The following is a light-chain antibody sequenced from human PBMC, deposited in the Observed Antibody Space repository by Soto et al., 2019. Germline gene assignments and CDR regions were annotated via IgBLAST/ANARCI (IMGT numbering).Light chain of an antibody. CDR1: QHIGSY. J-gene: IGKJ3*01. V-gene: IGKV3-11*01. Sequence: EIVLTQSPGTLSLSPGERATLSCRARQHIGSYLSWYQQKPGQAPRLLIYDASNMATGIPVRLSGSGSGTDFIRTISRLEPEDVAVYYCQQRSNWPPTFGPGTKVDVK. CDR3: QQRSNWPPT. CDR2: DAS.